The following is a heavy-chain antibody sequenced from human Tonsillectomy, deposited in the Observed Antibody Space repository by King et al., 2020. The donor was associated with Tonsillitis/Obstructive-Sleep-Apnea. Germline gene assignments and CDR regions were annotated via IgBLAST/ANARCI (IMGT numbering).Heavy chain of an antibody. CDR2: ISYDGTNK. Sequence: VQLVESGGGVVQPGRSLRLSCAASGFTFSSYPMHWVRQAPGKGLEWVAVISYDGTNKYYADSVKGRFTISRDNYKNTLNLQINSRGAEDTAVYYCARGGGRSSSSRYYFDYWGQGTLVTVSS. CDR3: ARGGGRSSSSRYYFDY. J-gene: IGHJ4*02. CDR1: GFTFSSYP. V-gene: IGHV3-30*01. D-gene: IGHD6-6*01.